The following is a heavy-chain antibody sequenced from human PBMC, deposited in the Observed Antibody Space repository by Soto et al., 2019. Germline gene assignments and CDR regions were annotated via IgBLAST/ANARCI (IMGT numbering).Heavy chain of an antibody. CDR1: GGSISSYY. CDR2: IYYSGST. J-gene: IGHJ4*02. V-gene: IGHV4-59*01. Sequence: PSETLSLTCTVSGGSISSYYWSWIRQPPGKGLEWIGYIYYSGSTNYNPSLKSRVTISVDTSKNQFSLKLSSVTAADTAVYYCASSWPDQLTLPVFDYWGQGTQVTVSS. D-gene: IGHD2-2*01. CDR3: ASSWPDQLTLPVFDY.